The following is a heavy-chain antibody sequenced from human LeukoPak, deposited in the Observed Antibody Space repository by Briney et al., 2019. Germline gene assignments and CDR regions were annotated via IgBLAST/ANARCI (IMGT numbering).Heavy chain of an antibody. V-gene: IGHV1-46*01. CDR2: INPSGGST. D-gene: IGHD3-16*01. Sequence: ASVKVSCKASGYTFTSYYMHWVRQAPGQGLEWMGIINPSGGSTSYAQRFQGRVTMTRDMSTSTVYMELSSLRSEDTAVYYCARDYVGDDYYYYYYMDVWGKGTTVAVSS. J-gene: IGHJ6*03. CDR1: GYTFTSYY. CDR3: ARDYVGDDYYYYYYMDV.